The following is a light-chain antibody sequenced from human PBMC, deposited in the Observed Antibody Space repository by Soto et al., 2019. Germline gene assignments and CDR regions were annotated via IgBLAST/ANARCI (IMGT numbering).Light chain of an antibody. CDR1: RGIRDA. J-gene: IGKJ2*01. V-gene: IGKV1-17*01. CDR2: SAS. Sequence: DIQMTQSPSSLSASVGDRVTITCRASRGIRDALGWYRQKAGEVPKRLIYSASSLQSGVPSRFSGSGSETEFTLTISSLQPEDFATYYCLQHSDYPFTFGQGTRLE. CDR3: LQHSDYPFT.